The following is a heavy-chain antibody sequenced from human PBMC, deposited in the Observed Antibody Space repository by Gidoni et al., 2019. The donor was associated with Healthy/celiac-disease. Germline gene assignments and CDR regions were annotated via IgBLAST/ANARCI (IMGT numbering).Heavy chain of an antibody. J-gene: IGHJ4*02. V-gene: IGHV1-2*02. D-gene: IGHD6-13*01. CDR2: INPNSGGT. Sequence: QVQPVQSGAEVKKPGASVKVSCKASGYTFTGYYMHWVRQAPGQGLEWMGWINPNSGGTNYAQKFQGRVTMTRDTSISTDYMELSRLRSDDTAVYYCARGKGYSSSWYDGEGQGDYWGQGTLVTVSS. CDR3: ARGKGYSSSWYDGEGQGDY. CDR1: GYTFTGYY.